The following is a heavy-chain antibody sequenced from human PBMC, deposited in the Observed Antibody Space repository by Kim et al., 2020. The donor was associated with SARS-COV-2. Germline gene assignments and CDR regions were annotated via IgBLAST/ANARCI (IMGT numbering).Heavy chain of an antibody. CDR2: ISWNSGSI. CDR1: GFTFGDYA. V-gene: IGHV3-9*01. Sequence: GGSLRLSCAASGFTFGDYAMHWVRQAPGKGLEWVSGISWNSGSIGYADSVKGRFTISRDNAKNSLYLQMNSLRAEDTALYYCAKGGAAGTRGWYFDLWGRGTLVTVSS. D-gene: IGHD6-13*01. J-gene: IGHJ2*01. CDR3: AKGGAAGTRGWYFDL.